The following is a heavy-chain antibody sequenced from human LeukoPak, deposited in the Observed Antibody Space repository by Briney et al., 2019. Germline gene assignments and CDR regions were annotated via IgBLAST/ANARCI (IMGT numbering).Heavy chain of an antibody. D-gene: IGHD4-4*01. CDR1: GYTFTGYY. Sequence: GASVKVSCKASGYTFTGYYMHWVRQAPGQGLEWMGWINPNSGGTNYAQKFQGRVTMTRDTSISTAYMELSRLRSDDTAVYYCARGQPRLQFFTEAPPVDVWGQGTTVTVSS. J-gene: IGHJ6*02. V-gene: IGHV1-2*02. CDR3: ARGQPRLQFFTEAPPVDV. CDR2: INPNSGGT.